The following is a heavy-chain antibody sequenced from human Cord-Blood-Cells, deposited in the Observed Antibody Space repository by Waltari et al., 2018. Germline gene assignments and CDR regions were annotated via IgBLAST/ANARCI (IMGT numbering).Heavy chain of an antibody. J-gene: IGHJ3*02. D-gene: IGHD6-6*01. CDR3: ATDPAVGYSSSWGDAFDI. CDR1: GYTFTDYY. V-gene: IGHV1-69-2*01. CDR2: VDPEDGET. Sequence: EVQLVQSGAEVKKPGATVKISCKVSGYTFTDYYMHWVQQAPGQGLEWMGLVDPEDGETIYAEKFQGRVTITADTSTDTAYMELSSLRSEDTAVYYCATDPAVGYSSSWGDAFDIWGQGTMVTVSS.